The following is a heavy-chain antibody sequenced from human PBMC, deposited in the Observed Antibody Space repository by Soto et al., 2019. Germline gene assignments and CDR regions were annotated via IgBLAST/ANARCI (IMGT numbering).Heavy chain of an antibody. CDR2: ISYDGSNK. CDR1: GFTFSSYA. CDR3: ARDPTSWYYGSGSYRHAFDI. V-gene: IGHV3-30-3*01. D-gene: IGHD3-10*01. J-gene: IGHJ3*02. Sequence: GGSLRLSCAASGFTFSSYAMHWVRQAPGKGLEWVAVISYDGSNKYYADSVKGRFTISRDNSKNTLYLQMNSLRAEDTAVYYCARDPTSWYYGSGSYRHAFDIWGQGTMVT.